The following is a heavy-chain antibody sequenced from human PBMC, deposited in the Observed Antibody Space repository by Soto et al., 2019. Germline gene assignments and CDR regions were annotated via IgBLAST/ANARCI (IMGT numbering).Heavy chain of an antibody. CDR1: GGSISNHY. J-gene: IGHJ4*02. D-gene: IGHD2-21*02. CDR2: IYYNGNT. Sequence: QVQLQESGPGLVKPSETLSLTCTVSGGSISNHYWSWIRQPPGKGLEWIGYIYYNGNTNYNPSLKSRVTMSVDTSNNQISLKLSSVTAADTAVYYCTRATWYSEYWGQGTLVTVSS. CDR3: TRATWYSEY. V-gene: IGHV4-59*11.